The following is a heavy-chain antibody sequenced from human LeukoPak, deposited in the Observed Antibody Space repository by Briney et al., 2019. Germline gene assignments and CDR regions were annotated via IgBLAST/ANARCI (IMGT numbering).Heavy chain of an antibody. V-gene: IGHV3-53*01. CDR3: AREASAF. CDR1: RLNVRSNY. J-gene: IGHJ4*02. Sequence: GGALRLSCAASRLNVRSNYMTWVRHAPVQGREWRSVLYSGGSTNYANSEKGRFTTSRDDSKNTLFLKMNNLRAEDMAVYFCAREASAFWGQGTLVTVSS. CDR2: LYSGGST.